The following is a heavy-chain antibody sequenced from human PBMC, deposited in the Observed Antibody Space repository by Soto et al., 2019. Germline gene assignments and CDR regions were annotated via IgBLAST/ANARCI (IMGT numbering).Heavy chain of an antibody. D-gene: IGHD3-22*01. CDR1: GYTLTELS. CDR2: IIPIFGTA. V-gene: IGHV1-69*13. Sequence: SVKVSCKVSGYTLTELSMHWVRQAPGQGLEWMGGIIPIFGTANYAQKFQGRVTITADESTSTAYMELSSLRSEDTAVYYCARDYYDSSGYYYGSGYWFDPWGQGTLVTVSS. J-gene: IGHJ5*02. CDR3: ARDYYDSSGYYYGSGYWFDP.